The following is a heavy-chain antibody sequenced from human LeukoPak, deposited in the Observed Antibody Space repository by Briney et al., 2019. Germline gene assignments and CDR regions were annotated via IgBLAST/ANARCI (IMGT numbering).Heavy chain of an antibody. D-gene: IGHD2-15*01. CDR3: ARDLADSKSY. Sequence: SETLSLTCSVSGDSISSSTYYWGWIRQPPGKWLEWIGSVHYSGTTYYNPSLKSRVTISVDTSKNQFSLRLSSVTAADTAVYYCARDLADSKSYWGQGTLVTVSS. V-gene: IGHV4-39*07. CDR2: VHYSGTT. CDR1: GDSISSSTYY. J-gene: IGHJ4*02.